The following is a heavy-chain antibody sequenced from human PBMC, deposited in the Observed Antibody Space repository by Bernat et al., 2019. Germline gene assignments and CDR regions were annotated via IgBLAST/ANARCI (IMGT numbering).Heavy chain of an antibody. Sequence: QVQLVESGGGVVQPGRSLRLSCAASGFTFSSFGMHWVRQAPGKGLEWLAVIWYDGSNQYYADSVKGQFTISRDKSKNTLYLQMNSLRAEDTAVYYCARDRGTEVVFGKGGAFDIWGQGTTVTVSS. V-gene: IGHV3-33*01. D-gene: IGHD3-22*01. CDR2: IWYDGSNQ. CDR1: GFTFSSFG. J-gene: IGHJ3*02. CDR3: ARDRGTEVVFGKGGAFDI.